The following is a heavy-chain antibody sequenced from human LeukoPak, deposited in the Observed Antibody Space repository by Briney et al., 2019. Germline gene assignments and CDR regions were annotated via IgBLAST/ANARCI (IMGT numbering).Heavy chain of an antibody. D-gene: IGHD6-19*01. CDR2: ISGSGGTT. CDR3: AKPQSSGWSFDY. J-gene: IGHJ4*02. V-gene: IGHV3-23*01. Sequence: GGSLRLSCAASGFTFSSYAMNWVRQAPGKGLEWVSAISGSGGTTYYADSVKGRFTISRDNSKNTLYLQMNSLRAEDTAVYYCAKPQSSGWSFDYWGQGSLVTVSS. CDR1: GFTFSSYA.